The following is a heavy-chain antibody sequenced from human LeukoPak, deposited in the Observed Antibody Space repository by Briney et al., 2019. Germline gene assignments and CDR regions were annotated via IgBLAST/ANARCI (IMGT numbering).Heavy chain of an antibody. D-gene: IGHD4-17*01. CDR2: ISYDGSNK. Sequence: PGGSLRLSCAASGFTFSSYGMHWVRQAPGKGLEWVAVISYDGSNKYYADSVKGRFTISRDNSKNTLYLQMNSLRAEDTAVYYCARSGTTVTTLFYWGQGTLVTVSS. V-gene: IGHV3-30*19. CDR3: ARSGTTVTTLFY. J-gene: IGHJ4*02. CDR1: GFTFSSYG.